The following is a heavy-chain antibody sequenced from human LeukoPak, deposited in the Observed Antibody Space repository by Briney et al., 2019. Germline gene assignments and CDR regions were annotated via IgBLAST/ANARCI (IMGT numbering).Heavy chain of an antibody. CDR2: ISGSGGST. V-gene: IGHV3-23*01. CDR3: AKDAFWDYYDSSGYYDAFDI. CDR1: GFTFSTYA. Sequence: GGSLRLSRAASGFTFSTYAMSWVRQAPGKGLEWVSDISGSGGSTYYADSVKGRFTISRDNSKNTLYLQMYTLRAEDTAVYYCAKDAFWDYYDSSGYYDAFDIWGQGTMVTVSS. D-gene: IGHD3-22*01. J-gene: IGHJ3*02.